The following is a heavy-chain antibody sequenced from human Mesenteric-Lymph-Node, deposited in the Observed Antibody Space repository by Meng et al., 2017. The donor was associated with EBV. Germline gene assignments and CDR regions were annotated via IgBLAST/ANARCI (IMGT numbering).Heavy chain of an antibody. D-gene: IGHD2-15*01. CDR1: GYTFTSNY. CDR3: ARVDCSGGSCYPDT. CDR2: VNPSVGRA. J-gene: IGHJ5*02. V-gene: IGHV1-46*01. Sequence: QGQVVEAGAEVETPGASVTVSCKASGYTFTSNYMHWVRKGPGQGFEWMGIVNPSVGRASYAQKFQGRVTMTGDTSTATAYMEISSLKSDDTAVYYCARVDCSGGSCYPDTWGQGTLVTVSS.